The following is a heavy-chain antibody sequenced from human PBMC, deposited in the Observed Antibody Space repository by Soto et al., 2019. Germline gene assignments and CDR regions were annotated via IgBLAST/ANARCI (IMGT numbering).Heavy chain of an antibody. Sequence: QVQLQESGPGLVKPSQTLSLTYTVSGGSISSGDYYWSWIRQPPGKGLEWIGYIYYSGSTYYNPSLTSRVTISVDTPNNQFSLKLSSVTAADTAVYYCARVSKLWGLVHWGQGTLVTVSS. CDR3: ARVSKLWGLVH. CDR1: GGSISSGDYY. CDR2: IYYSGST. J-gene: IGHJ4*02. D-gene: IGHD3-10*01. V-gene: IGHV4-30-4*01.